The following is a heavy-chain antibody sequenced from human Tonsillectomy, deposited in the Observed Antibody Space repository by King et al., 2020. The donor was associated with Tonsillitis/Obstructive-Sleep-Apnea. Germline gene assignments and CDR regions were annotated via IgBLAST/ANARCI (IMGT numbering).Heavy chain of an antibody. CDR1: GYTFTSYY. V-gene: IGHV1-46*01. Sequence: QLVQSGAEVKKPGASVKVSCKASGYTFTSYYIHWVRQAPGQGLEWMGIIKPGGGTTNYAQKFQGRVTMTRDTSTNTVYMEVSSLKSEDTDVYYCARPRTAAADTPTYYSAMDVWGQGTTVTVS. CDR3: ARPRTAAADTPTYYSAMDV. J-gene: IGHJ6*02. CDR2: IKPGGGTT. D-gene: IGHD6-13*01.